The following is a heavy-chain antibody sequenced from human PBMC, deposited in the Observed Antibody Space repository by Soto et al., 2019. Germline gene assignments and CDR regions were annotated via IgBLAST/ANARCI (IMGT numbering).Heavy chain of an antibody. D-gene: IGHD1-1*01. Sequence: KPSETLSLTCTVSGGSVSSGGYYWSWIRQPPGKGLEWIGYIYYSGSTNYNPSLKSRVTISVDTSKNQFSLKLSSVTAADTAVYYCARDFWNYYYYYGMDVWGQGTTVTVSS. CDR2: IYYSGST. CDR3: ARDFWNYYYYYGMDV. J-gene: IGHJ6*02. CDR1: GGSVSSGGYY. V-gene: IGHV4-61*08.